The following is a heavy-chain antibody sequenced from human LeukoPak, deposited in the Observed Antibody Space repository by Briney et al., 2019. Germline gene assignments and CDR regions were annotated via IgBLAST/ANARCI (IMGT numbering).Heavy chain of an antibody. Sequence: ASVKVSCKASGYTFTGYYMHWVRQAPGQGLEWMGWINPNSGGTNYAQKFQGRVTMTRDTSISTAYMELSRLRSDDTAVYYCARLMIEYYDSSGYPDSWGQGTLVTVSS. CDR1: GYTFTGYY. V-gene: IGHV1-2*02. J-gene: IGHJ4*02. CDR3: ARLMIEYYDSSGYPDS. CDR2: INPNSGGT. D-gene: IGHD3-22*01.